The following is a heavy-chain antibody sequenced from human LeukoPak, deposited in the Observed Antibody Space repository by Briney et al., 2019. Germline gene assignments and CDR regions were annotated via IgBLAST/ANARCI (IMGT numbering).Heavy chain of an antibody. V-gene: IGHV3-23*01. CDR2: ISHSGDKT. Sequence: PGGSLRLSCVGSGFSFSSYVMAWVRQAPGKGLEWVSSISHSGDKTYYLSPVKGRFTISRDNSKSTLYLQMNSLRVDDTAIYFCAKGNPDFGDYEAARSWGQGTLVSVSS. CDR3: AKGNPDFGDYEAARS. D-gene: IGHD4-17*01. CDR1: GFSFSSYV. J-gene: IGHJ4*02.